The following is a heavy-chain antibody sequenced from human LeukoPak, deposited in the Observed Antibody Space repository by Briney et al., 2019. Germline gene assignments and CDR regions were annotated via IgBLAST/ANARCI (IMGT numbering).Heavy chain of an antibody. CDR3: ARPLRDYGDYVFYY. CDR2: ISSSGSTI. Sequence: PVGSLRLSCAASGFTFSSYEMNWVRQAPGKGLEWVSYISSSGSTIYYADSVKGRFTISRDNAKNSLYLQMNSLRAEDTAVYYCARPLRDYGDYVFYYWGQGTLVTVSS. J-gene: IGHJ4*02. V-gene: IGHV3-48*03. CDR1: GFTFSSYE. D-gene: IGHD4-17*01.